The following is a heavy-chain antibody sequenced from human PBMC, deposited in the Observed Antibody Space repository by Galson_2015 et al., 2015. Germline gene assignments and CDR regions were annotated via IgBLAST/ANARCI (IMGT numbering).Heavy chain of an antibody. D-gene: IGHD4-17*01. CDR2: IYHSGST. V-gene: IGHV4-38-2*01. CDR1: AYSISSGYY. Sequence: ETLSLTCAVSAYSISSGYYWGWIRQPPGKGLEWIGSIYHSGSTYYNPSLQCRVIISIDTSKNQFSLNLRSVTAADTAVYYCAKSQSTVTTLAAFDIWVQGTMVTVSS. CDR3: AKSQSTVTTLAAFDI. J-gene: IGHJ3*02.